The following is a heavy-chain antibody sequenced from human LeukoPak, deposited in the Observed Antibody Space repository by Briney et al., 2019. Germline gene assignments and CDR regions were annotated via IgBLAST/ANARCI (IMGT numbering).Heavy chain of an antibody. J-gene: IGHJ4*02. D-gene: IGHD6-13*01. CDR3: ASRIAAADY. Sequence: PGGSLRLSCAASGFTFSSYWMHWVRQAPGKGLEWVSAISGSGGSTYYADSVKGRFTISRDNSKNTLYLQMNSLRAEDTAVYYCASRIAAADYWGQGTLVTVSS. CDR2: ISGSGGST. CDR1: GFTFSSYW. V-gene: IGHV3-23*01.